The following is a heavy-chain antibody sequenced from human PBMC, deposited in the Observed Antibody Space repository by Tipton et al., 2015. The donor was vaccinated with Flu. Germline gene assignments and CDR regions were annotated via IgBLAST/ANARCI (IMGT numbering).Heavy chain of an antibody. CDR3: AKGVADYFDF. D-gene: IGHD2-15*01. CDR2: VSASGVGT. J-gene: IGHJ4*02. Sequence: SLRLSCVASGFTFSSYAVNWVRQAPGMGLEWVSTVSASGVGTYYADSVKGRFTISRDTSKNTVFLQMNSLRAEDTAIYYCAKGVADYFDFWGQGTLVTVYS. V-gene: IGHV3-23*01. CDR1: GFTFSSYA.